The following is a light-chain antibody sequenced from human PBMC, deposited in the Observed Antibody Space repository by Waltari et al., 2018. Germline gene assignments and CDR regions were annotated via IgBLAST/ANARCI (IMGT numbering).Light chain of an antibody. J-gene: IGLJ3*02. CDR1: NMVSKS. CDR3: QVWDRSSDHWV. CDR2: DES. Sequence: SYVLPQPPSMSLARGQTARITCGGNNMVSKSVPSYQRKQGQALVVVVYDESGRPSGIPVRFCGSNSGNTATLTISRVEAGDEADYYCQVWDRSSDHWVFGGGTKLPVL. V-gene: IGLV3-21*02.